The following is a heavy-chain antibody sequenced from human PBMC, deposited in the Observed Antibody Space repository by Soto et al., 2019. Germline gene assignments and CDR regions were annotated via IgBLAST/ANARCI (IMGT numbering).Heavy chain of an antibody. Sequence: QRQLQESGPGLVKPSETLSLTCTVSGGSISSSSYYWGLIRQPPGKGLEWIGSIYYSGSTYYNPSLKSRATIPADTSKNQCSLRLSSVTAADTAVYYCARFLYDILTGYNYHWCQGTLVTVSS. CDR1: GGSISSSSYY. CDR3: ARFLYDILTGYNYH. CDR2: IYYSGST. V-gene: IGHV4-39*01. J-gene: IGHJ5*02. D-gene: IGHD3-9*01.